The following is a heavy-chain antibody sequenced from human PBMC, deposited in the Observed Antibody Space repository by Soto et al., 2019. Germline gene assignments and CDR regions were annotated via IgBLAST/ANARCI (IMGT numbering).Heavy chain of an antibody. CDR1: GGSINSYY. CDR2: IFYSGST. D-gene: IGHD6-13*01. Sequence: SETLSLTCTVSGGSINSYYWSWIRQPPGKGLEWIGYIFYSGSTNYNPSLKSRVTVSVDTSKNQFSLRLSSVTAADTAVYYCARLSRGAAAGFDVWGQGTPVTVSS. CDR3: ARLSRGAAAGFDV. V-gene: IGHV4-59*08. J-gene: IGHJ4*02.